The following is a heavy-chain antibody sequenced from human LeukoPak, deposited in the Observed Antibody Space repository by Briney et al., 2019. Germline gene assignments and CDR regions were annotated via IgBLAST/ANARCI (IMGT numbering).Heavy chain of an antibody. CDR2: ISGSGGNT. Sequence: GGSLRLSCAASGFTFSSYAMSWVRQAPGKGLEWVSLISGSGGNTYYADSVKGRFTISRDNSKNTLYLQMNSLRADDTAVYYCAKDDSSGYSPPSSDYWGQGTLVTVSS. CDR1: GFTFSSYA. D-gene: IGHD3-22*01. V-gene: IGHV3-23*01. CDR3: AKDDSSGYSPPSSDY. J-gene: IGHJ4*02.